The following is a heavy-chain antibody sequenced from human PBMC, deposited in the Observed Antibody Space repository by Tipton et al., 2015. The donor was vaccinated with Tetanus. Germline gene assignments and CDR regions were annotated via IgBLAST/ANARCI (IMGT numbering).Heavy chain of an antibody. D-gene: IGHD2-2*01. J-gene: IGHJ5*02. CDR2: VIYYGTS. V-gene: IGHV4-34*01. CDR1: GVSVRSYY. Sequence: TLSLTCTVSGVSVRSYYWSWIRQSPDKGLEWLGDVIYYGTSYYNPSLNSRVKISLDTSMNQVSLTLTSFTAADTALYYCARGVPYSTTMGSDWFDPWGQETLVTVSS. CDR3: ARGVPYSTTMGSDWFDP.